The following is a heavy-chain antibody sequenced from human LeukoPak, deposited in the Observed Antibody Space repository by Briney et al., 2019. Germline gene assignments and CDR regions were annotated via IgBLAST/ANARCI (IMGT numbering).Heavy chain of an antibody. CDR2: IYTSGST. V-gene: IGHV4-61*02. CDR3: ARDPDVYFDY. J-gene: IGHJ4*02. Sequence: PSETLSLTCTVSGGSISSGSYYWSWIRQPAGEGLEWIGRIYTSGSTNYNPSLKSRVTISVDTSKNQFSLRLSSVTAADTAVYYCARDPDVYFDYWGQGTLVTVSS. CDR1: GGSISSGSYY.